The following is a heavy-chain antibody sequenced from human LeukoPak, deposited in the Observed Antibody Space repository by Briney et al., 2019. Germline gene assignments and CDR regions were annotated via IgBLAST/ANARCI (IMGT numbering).Heavy chain of an antibody. CDR2: ISGSGGST. CDR3: ARDLGYSSSWYQTNFNWFDP. V-gene: IGHV3-23*01. CDR1: GFTFSSYF. D-gene: IGHD6-13*01. Sequence: GGSLRLSCAASGFTFSSYFMGWVRQAPGKGLEWVSAISGSGGSTYYADSVKGRFTISRDNSKNTLYLQMNSLRAEDTAVYYCARDLGYSSSWYQTNFNWFDPWGQGTLVTVSS. J-gene: IGHJ5*02.